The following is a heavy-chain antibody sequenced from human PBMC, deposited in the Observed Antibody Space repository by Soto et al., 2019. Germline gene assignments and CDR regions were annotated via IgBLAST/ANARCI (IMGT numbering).Heavy chain of an antibody. CDR1: NYTFTSYG. J-gene: IGHJ4*02. D-gene: IGHD5-18*01. CDR3: ARENYGYGFDY. Sequence: ASVKVSCKASNYTFTSYGISWVRQAPGQGLEWMGWIGPYNGHTNYAQKLQGRVTMTTDTSTSTAYMEVRSLRSDDTAVYYCARENYGYGFDYWGQGTLVTVS. V-gene: IGHV1-18*04. CDR2: IGPYNGHT.